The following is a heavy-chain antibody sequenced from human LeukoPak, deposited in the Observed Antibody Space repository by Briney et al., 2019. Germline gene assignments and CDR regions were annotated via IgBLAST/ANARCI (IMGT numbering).Heavy chain of an antibody. CDR1: GYTFTSYY. D-gene: IGHD6-6*01. CDR2: MNPNSGNT. J-gene: IGHJ6*03. CDR3: ARARRIAAPKGYYYYYMDV. Sequence: GASVKVSCKASGYTFTSYYINWVRQATGQGLEWMGWMNPNSGNTGYAQKFQGRVTMTRNTSISTAYMELSSLRSEDTAVYYCARARRIAAPKGYYYYYMDVWGKGTTVIVSS. V-gene: IGHV1-8*01.